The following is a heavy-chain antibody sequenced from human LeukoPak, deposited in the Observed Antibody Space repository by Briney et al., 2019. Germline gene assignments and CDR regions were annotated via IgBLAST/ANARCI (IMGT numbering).Heavy chain of an antibody. D-gene: IGHD6-19*01. CDR1: GFTFRNYG. CDR3: ARDKWGAVAGLDY. J-gene: IGHJ4*02. Sequence: GGSLRLSCAAPGFTFRNYGMYWVRQAPGTGLEWVTFISDDGSRKYYVDSVKGRFTISRDNSKNTLYLQMNSLRAEDTAVYYCARDKWGAVAGLDYWGQGTLVTVSS. CDR2: ISDDGSRK. V-gene: IGHV3-30*03.